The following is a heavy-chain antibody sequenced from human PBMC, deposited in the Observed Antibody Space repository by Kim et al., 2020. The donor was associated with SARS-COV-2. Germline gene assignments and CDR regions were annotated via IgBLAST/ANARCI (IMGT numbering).Heavy chain of an antibody. D-gene: IGHD2-15*01. Sequence: SETLSLTCTVSGGSISSYYWSWIRQPPGKGLEWIGYIYYSGSTNYNPSLKSRVTISVDTSKNQFSLKLSSVTAADTAVYYCSRGPPPSCSGGSCYSPDGMDVCGQGTTVTVSS. CDR3: SRGPPPSCSGGSCYSPDGMDV. V-gene: IGHV4-59*13. CDR1: GGSISSYY. J-gene: IGHJ6*02. CDR2: IYYSGST.